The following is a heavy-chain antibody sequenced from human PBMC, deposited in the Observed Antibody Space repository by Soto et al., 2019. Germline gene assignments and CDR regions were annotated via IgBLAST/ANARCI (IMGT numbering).Heavy chain of an antibody. CDR3: ARSPYSGSLLLFDY. D-gene: IGHD1-26*01. CDR1: GYTFTSYG. J-gene: IGHJ4*02. Sequence: ASEKVSCKASGYTFTSYGISWVRQAPGQGLEWMGWISAYNGNTNYAQKLQGRVTMTTDTSTSTAYMELRSLRSDDTAVYYCARSPYSGSLLLFDYWGQGTLVTVSS. V-gene: IGHV1-18*01. CDR2: ISAYNGNT.